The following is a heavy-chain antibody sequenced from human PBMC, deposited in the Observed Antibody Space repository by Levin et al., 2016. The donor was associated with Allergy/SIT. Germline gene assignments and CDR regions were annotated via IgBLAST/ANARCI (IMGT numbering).Heavy chain of an antibody. CDR2: ISSSSSYI. CDR1: GFTFSSYS. V-gene: IGHV3-21*01. D-gene: IGHD3-3*01. Sequence: GGSLRLSCAASGFTFSSYSMNWVRQAPGKGLEWVSSISSSSSYIYYADSVKGRFTISRDNAKNSLYLQMNSLRAEDTAVYYCASWIWFGIFGVAALEDDAFDIWGQGTMVTVSS. J-gene: IGHJ3*02. CDR3: ASWIWFGIFGVAALEDDAFDI.